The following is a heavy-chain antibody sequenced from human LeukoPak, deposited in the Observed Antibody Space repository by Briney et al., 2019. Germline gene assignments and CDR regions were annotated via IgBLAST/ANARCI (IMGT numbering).Heavy chain of an antibody. V-gene: IGHV1-8*01. CDR3: ARMYYYDNSGDDNWFDP. J-gene: IGHJ5*02. CDR2: MNPNTGNT. CDR1: GYIFTSYD. D-gene: IGHD3-22*01. Sequence: ASVKVSCKASGYIFTSYDINWVRQATGQGLEWMGWMNPNTGNTGYAQKFQGRVTITRNTSISTAYLELSSLRSEGTAIYYCARMYYYDNSGDDNWFDPWGQGTLVTVSS.